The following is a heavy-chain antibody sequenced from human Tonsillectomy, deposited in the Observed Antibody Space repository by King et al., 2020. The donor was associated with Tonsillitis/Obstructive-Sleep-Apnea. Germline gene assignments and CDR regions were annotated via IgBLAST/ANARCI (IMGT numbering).Heavy chain of an antibody. D-gene: IGHD6-19*01. J-gene: IGHJ6*03. CDR2: IGTAGDT. CDR3: ARGGEQWPDYYYYYMDV. V-gene: IGHV3-13*04. CDR1: GFTFSRYD. Sequence: VQLVESGGGLAQPGGSLRLSCAASGFTFSRYDMHWVRQATGKGLEWVSAIGTAGDTYYPGSVKGRFTISRENAKNSLYLQMNSLRAGDTAVYYCARGGEQWPDYYYYYMDVWGKGTTVTVSS.